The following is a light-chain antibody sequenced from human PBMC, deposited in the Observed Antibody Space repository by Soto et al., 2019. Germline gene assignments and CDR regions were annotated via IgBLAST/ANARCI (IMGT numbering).Light chain of an antibody. CDR3: QQYYSYPLT. CDR1: QSFSTW. V-gene: IGKV1-5*01. Sequence: TQMTQSPSTLSASVGDRVTITCRASQSFSTWLAWYQQKPGKAPKLLIYDVSNLESGVPSRFSGSGSGTEVTLTIGSLQPDDFATYYCQQYYSYPLTFGGGTTVEIK. J-gene: IGKJ4*01. CDR2: DVS.